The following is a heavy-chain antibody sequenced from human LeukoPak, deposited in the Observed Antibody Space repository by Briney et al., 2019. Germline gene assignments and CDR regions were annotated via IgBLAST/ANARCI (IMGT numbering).Heavy chain of an antibody. V-gene: IGHV4-34*01. J-gene: IGHJ4*02. D-gene: IGHD2-2*01. CDR2: IDHSGST. CDR1: GGSFISYY. CDR3: ERCYRNY. Sequence: SQTLSLTCAVDGGSFISYYCSCIRHPPGKWREWIGEIDHSGSTNYNPSLKSRVTISVDTSKNHFSLKLSSVPAADTDVYCCERCYRNYWGQGTLVSVSS.